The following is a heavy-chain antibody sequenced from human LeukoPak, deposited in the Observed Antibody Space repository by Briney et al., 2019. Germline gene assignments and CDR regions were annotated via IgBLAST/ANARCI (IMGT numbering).Heavy chain of an antibody. D-gene: IGHD1-1*01. CDR1: GLTFSSYW. CDR2: IRQDGSEK. J-gene: IGHJ4*02. CDR3: VRDGRPLDY. V-gene: IGHV3-7*01. Sequence: GGSLRLSCVDSGLTFSSYWMSWVRQAPGKGLEWVANIRQDGSEKYYGNSVKGRFTTSRDNTKNSLYLQMNSLGVEDTAVYYCVRDGRPLDYWGQGTLVTVSS.